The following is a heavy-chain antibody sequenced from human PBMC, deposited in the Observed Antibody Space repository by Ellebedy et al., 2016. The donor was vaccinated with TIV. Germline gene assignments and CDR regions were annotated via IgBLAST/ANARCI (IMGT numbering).Heavy chain of an antibody. CDR3: ARGRVVGSNTKGTTNWFDP. V-gene: IGHV1-3*01. J-gene: IGHJ5*02. CDR1: GYTFTRYA. Sequence: AASVKVSCKASGYTFTRYAMHWVRQAPGQRLEWMGWINAGNGNTKYSQKFQGRVPLSRDTSASTAYMELSSLRSENTAVYYCARGRVVGSNTKGTTNWFDPWGQGTLVTVSS. CDR2: INAGNGNT. D-gene: IGHD1-1*01.